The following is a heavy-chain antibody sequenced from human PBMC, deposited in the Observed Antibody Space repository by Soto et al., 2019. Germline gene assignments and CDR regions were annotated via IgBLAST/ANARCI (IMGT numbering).Heavy chain of an antibody. J-gene: IGHJ4*02. Sequence: QVQLQQWGAGLLKPSETLSLTCAVYGGSFSGYYWSWIRQPPGKGLEWIGEINHSGSTNYNPSLKSRVTISVDTSKNQFSLKLSSVTAADTAVYYCARWGNRYNLECLTYWGQGTLVTVSS. CDR1: GGSFSGYY. CDR2: INHSGST. D-gene: IGHD1-1*01. V-gene: IGHV4-34*01. CDR3: ARWGNRYNLECLTY.